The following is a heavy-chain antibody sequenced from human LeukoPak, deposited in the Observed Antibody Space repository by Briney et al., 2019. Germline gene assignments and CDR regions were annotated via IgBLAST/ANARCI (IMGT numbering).Heavy chain of an antibody. V-gene: IGHV3-23*01. CDR3: AKDYGNNDY. Sequence: GGSLRLSCAASGFTFSSYAMSWARQAPGKGLEWVSALSGSGDSTYYADSVKGRFTISRDDSKNTLYLQMNSLRAEDTAVYYCAKDYGNNDYWGQGTLVTVSS. CDR2: LSGSGDST. D-gene: IGHD4-17*01. CDR1: GFTFSSYA. J-gene: IGHJ4*02.